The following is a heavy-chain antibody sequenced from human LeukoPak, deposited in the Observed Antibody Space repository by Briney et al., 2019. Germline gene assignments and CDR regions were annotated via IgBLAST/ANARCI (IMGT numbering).Heavy chain of an antibody. CDR3: ATHGDILTIFDY. V-gene: IGHV1-2*02. CDR1: GYTFTDYY. CDR2: INPNSGGT. J-gene: IGHJ4*02. D-gene: IGHD3-9*01. Sequence: ASVKVSCKASGYTFTDYYMHWVRQAPGQGLEWMGWINPNSGGTSYAQKFQGRVTMTRDTSINSAYMELSRLRSDDTAVYYCATHGDILTIFDYWGQGTLVTVSS.